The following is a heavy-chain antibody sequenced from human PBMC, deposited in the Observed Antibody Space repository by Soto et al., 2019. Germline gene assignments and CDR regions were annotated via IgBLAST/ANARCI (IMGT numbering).Heavy chain of an antibody. J-gene: IGHJ4*02. CDR3: ARVWSGSLGAIFDY. CDR2: INAGNGNT. Sequence: ASVKVSCKASGYTFTSYAMHWVRQAPGQRLEWMGWINAGNGNTKYSQKFQGRVTITRDTSASTAYMELSSLRSEDTAVYYCARVWSGSLGAIFDYWGQGTLVTVSS. CDR1: GYTFTSYA. V-gene: IGHV1-3*01. D-gene: IGHD1-26*01.